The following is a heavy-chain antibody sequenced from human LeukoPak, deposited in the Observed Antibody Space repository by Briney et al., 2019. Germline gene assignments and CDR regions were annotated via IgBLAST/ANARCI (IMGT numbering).Heavy chain of an antibody. Sequence: PGGSLRLSCAASGFTFDDFTMHWVRQAPETSLEWVSLITWGGSGTYYADSVKGRFTISRDNSKNSLYLQMNSLRTEDTALYYCAKSNRPPVAPFDCWGQGTLVTVSS. CDR2: ITWGGSGT. J-gene: IGHJ4*02. CDR1: GFTFDDFT. CDR3: AKSNRPPVAPFDC. V-gene: IGHV3-43*01. D-gene: IGHD6-19*01.